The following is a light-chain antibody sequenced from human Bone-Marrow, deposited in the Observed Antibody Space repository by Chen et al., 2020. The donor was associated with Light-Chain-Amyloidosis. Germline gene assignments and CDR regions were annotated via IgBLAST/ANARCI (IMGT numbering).Light chain of an antibody. V-gene: IGLV3-25*03. J-gene: IGLJ2*01. CDR2: RDT. CDR1: DLPTKY. Sequence: SYELTQPPLVSVSPGQKARITCSGDDLPTKYAYWYQQKPGQAPVLVIHRDTERPSGISERFSGSSSGTTATLTISGVQAEDEADYHCQSADSSGTYEVIFGGGTKLTVL. CDR3: QSADSSGTYEVI.